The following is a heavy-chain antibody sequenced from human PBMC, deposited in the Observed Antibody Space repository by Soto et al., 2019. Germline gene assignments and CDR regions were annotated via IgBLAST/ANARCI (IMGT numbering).Heavy chain of an antibody. J-gene: IGHJ4*02. CDR3: ARVGPDYGDYGDY. Sequence: QVQLVQSGAEVKKPGASVKVSCKAYGYTFSSYGFIWVRQAPGEGLEWMGWIRIYNGNTNYAQKLQGRVTMTTDTSTSTAYMELRSLRSDDTAVYYCARVGPDYGDYGDYWGQGTLVTVSS. CDR1: GYTFSSYG. D-gene: IGHD4-17*01. CDR2: IRIYNGNT. V-gene: IGHV1-18*01.